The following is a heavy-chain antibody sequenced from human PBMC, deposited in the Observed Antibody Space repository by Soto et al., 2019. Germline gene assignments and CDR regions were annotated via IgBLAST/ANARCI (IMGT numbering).Heavy chain of an antibody. D-gene: IGHD1-26*01. V-gene: IGHV3-15*01. J-gene: IGHJ4*02. Sequence: EVQLVESGGDLVKPGGSLRLSCVVSGFPLKNAWVDWVRQSPGKGLEWIGRIKSSLYGGTTDYAAPVRGRFTISRHDSENMVYLQMNSLDTEDTAVYYCVATYSGTPARPYLDLWGQGTPVIVSA. CDR3: VATYSGTPARPYLDL. CDR1: GFPLKNAW. CDR2: IKSSLYGGTT.